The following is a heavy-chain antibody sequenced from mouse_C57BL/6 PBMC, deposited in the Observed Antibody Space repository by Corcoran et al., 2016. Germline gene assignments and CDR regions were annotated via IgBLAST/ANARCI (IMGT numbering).Heavy chain of an antibody. Sequence: EVQLPQSGPVLVKPGPSVKISCKASGFTFTDYYMHWVTQSHGKSLEWIGLVYPYNGGTSYNQKFKGKATLTVDTSSSTAYMELNSLTSEDSAVYSCARPHYGSSPWYFDVWGTGTTVTVSS. CDR2: VYPYNGGT. V-gene: IGHV1-36*01. J-gene: IGHJ1*03. CDR3: ARPHYGSSPWYFDV. D-gene: IGHD1-1*01. CDR1: GFTFTDYY.